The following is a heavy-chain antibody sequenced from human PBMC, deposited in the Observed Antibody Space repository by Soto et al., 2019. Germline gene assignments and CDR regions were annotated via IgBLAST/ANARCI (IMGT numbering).Heavy chain of an antibody. D-gene: IGHD3-10*01. Sequence: QVQLVESGGGVVQPGRSLRLSCAASGFTFSSYGMHWVRQAPGKGLEWVAVISYDGRNKYYADSVKGRFTISRDNSKNTLYLQMNRLRAEDTAVYYCAKGLWFGELPFDAFDIWGQGTMVTVSS. V-gene: IGHV3-30*18. CDR1: GFTFSSYG. J-gene: IGHJ3*02. CDR3: AKGLWFGELPFDAFDI. CDR2: ISYDGRNK.